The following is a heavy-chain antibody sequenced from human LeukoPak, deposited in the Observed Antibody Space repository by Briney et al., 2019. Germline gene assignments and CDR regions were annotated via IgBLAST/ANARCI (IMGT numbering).Heavy chain of an antibody. V-gene: IGHV3-33*01. D-gene: IGHD3-10*01. J-gene: IGHJ4*02. CDR1: GFTFSSYG. CDR2: IWYDGSNK. Sequence: GGSLRLSCAASGFTFSSYGMHWVRQAPGKGLEWVAVIWYDGSNKYYADSVKGRFTISRDNSKNTLYLQMNSLRAEDTAVYYCARDLMVRGVLFDYWAQGTLVTVSS. CDR3: ARDLMVRGVLFDY.